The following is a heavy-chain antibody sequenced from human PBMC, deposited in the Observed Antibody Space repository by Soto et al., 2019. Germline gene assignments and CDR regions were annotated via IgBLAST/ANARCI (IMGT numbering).Heavy chain of an antibody. J-gene: IGHJ4*02. CDR1: GFIFGSYS. CDR2: IKSSGNNI. D-gene: IGHD3-22*01. V-gene: IGHV3-48*02. Sequence: TGGSLRLSCAASGFIFGSYSMSWVRQAPGKGPEWISYIKSSGNNIYYADSVKGRFTISRDNAKNSLYLQMNSLRDEDTAVYYCAKVYWYDVNAIFGFWGQGTLVTVSS. CDR3: AKVYWYDVNAIFGF.